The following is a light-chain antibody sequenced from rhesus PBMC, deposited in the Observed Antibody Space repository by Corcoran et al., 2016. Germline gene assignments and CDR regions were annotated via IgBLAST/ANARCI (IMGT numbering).Light chain of an antibody. V-gene: IGKV1-21*01. CDR2: TAS. Sequence: DIQMTQSPSSLSASVGDRVTITCQVSQGISTWLAWYQQKPGKAPKLLIYTASTFQSGVPSRFSGSGAVTDFTLTISSLQPEEFATDYCQQHYSFPYSFGPGTKVEIK. CDR1: QGISTW. CDR3: QQHYSFPYS. J-gene: IGKJ2*01.